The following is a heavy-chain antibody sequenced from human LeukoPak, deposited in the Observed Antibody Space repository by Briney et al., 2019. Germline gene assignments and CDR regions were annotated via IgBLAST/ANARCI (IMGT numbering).Heavy chain of an antibody. V-gene: IGHV3-30*18. CDR1: GFTFSTYS. J-gene: IGHJ4*02. D-gene: IGHD6-19*01. CDR3: AKLPVPFGYSSGWSPSIVGY. CDR2: ISYDGSNK. Sequence: PGGSLRLSCAASGFTFSTYSMHWVRQAPGKGLEWVAVISYDGSNKYYADSVKGRFTISRDNSKNTLYLQMNSLRAEDTAVYYCAKLPVPFGYSSGWSPSIVGYWGQGTLVTVSS.